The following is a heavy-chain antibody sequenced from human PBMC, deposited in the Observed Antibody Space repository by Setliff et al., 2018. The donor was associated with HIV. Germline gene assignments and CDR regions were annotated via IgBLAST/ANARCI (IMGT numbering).Heavy chain of an antibody. CDR3: AKDRSVRDYNYHYLDV. CDR1: GFIFNKFA. V-gene: IGHV3-30-3*01. CDR2: ISYDETTK. D-gene: IGHD2-15*01. J-gene: IGHJ6*03. Sequence: LRLSCAASGFIFNKFALHWVRQAPGKGLEWVAIISYDETTKLYADSVKGRFTISRDNSKDTVFLQLSSLTVDDTAVYYCAKDRSVRDYNYHYLDVWGKGTTVTVSS.